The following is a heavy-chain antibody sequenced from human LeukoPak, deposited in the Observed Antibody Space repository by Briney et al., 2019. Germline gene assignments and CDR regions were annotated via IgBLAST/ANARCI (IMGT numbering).Heavy chain of an antibody. V-gene: IGHV1-18*01. J-gene: IGHJ3*01. CDR1: GYSFTTYG. CDR3: AREWGHYYDA. Sequence: GASVTVSFKASGYSFTTYGITWVRQAPGQGLEWMGWVSPYNGNTNYAQHLQGRVTMTTDTSTTTAYMELRSLRSDDTAIYYCAREWGHYYDAWGQGTMVTVSS. CDR2: VSPYNGNT. D-gene: IGHD3-22*01.